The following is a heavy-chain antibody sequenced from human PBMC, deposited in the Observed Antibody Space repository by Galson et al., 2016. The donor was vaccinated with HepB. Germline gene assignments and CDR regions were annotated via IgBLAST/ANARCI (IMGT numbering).Heavy chain of an antibody. J-gene: IGHJ3*02. CDR2: IWFDGSNK. D-gene: IGHD6-6*01. V-gene: IGHV3-33*01. CDR3: TLATRYDAFDI. CDR1: GFTLTSYG. Sequence: SLRLSCAASGFTLTSYGMHWVRQAPGKGLEWVAVIWFDGSNKCYADSVKGRFTISRDNSKNTLYLQMNSLRAEDTAVYYCTLATRYDAFDIWGQGTLVTVSA.